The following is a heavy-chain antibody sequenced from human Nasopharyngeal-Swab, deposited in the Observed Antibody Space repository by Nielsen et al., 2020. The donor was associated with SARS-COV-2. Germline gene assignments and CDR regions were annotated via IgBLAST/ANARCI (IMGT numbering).Heavy chain of an antibody. CDR3: AKAAPKIVVVALFDY. Sequence: SLKISCAASGFTFDDYAMHWVRQAPGKGLEWASGISWNSGSIGYADSVKGRFTISRDNAKNSLYLQMNSLRAEDTALYYCAKAAPKIVVVALFDYWGQGTLVTVSS. D-gene: IGHD2-15*01. V-gene: IGHV3-9*01. CDR2: ISWNSGSI. J-gene: IGHJ4*02. CDR1: GFTFDDYA.